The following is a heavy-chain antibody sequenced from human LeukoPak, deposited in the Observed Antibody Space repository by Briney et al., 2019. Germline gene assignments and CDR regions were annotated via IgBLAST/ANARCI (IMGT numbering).Heavy chain of an antibody. CDR1: GGSLSSYY. J-gene: IGHJ5*02. Sequence: SETLSLTCTVSGGSLSSYYWSWIRQPAGKGLEWIGRIYTSGSTNYNPSLKSRVTMSVDTSKNQFSLKLSSVTAADTAVYYCARESTAIAVAGTGWFDPWGQGTLVTVSS. CDR2: IYTSGST. CDR3: ARESTAIAVAGTGWFDP. V-gene: IGHV4-4*07. D-gene: IGHD6-19*01.